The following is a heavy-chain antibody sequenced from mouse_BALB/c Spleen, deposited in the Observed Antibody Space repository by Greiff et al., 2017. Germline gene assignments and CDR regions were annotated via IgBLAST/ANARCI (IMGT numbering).Heavy chain of an antibody. CDR3: ARDPEGAMDY. Sequence: EVQGVESGGGLVKPGGSLKLSCAASGFTFSSYAMSWVRQSPEKRLEWVAEISSGGSYTYYPDTVTGRFTISRDNAKNTLYLEMSSLRSEDTAMYYCARDPEGAMDYWGQGTSVTVSS. J-gene: IGHJ4*01. V-gene: IGHV5-9-4*01. CDR1: GFTFSSYA. CDR2: ISSGGSYT.